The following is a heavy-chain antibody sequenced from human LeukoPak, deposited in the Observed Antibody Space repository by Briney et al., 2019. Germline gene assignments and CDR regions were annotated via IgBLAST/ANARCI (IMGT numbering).Heavy chain of an antibody. CDR1: GFTFSSYA. V-gene: IGHV3-23*01. J-gene: IGHJ6*02. Sequence: PGGSLRLSCAASGFTFSSYAMNWVRQAPGKGLEWVSAISGSGGSTYYADSVKGRFTISRDNSKNTLYLQMNSLRAEETAVYYCAKGHDYSNSYFYYYGMDVWGQGTTVTVSS. D-gene: IGHD4-11*01. CDR3: AKGHDYSNSYFYYYGMDV. CDR2: ISGSGGST.